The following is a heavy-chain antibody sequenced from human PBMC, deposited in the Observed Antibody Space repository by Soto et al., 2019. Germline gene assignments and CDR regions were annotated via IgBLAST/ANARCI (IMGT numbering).Heavy chain of an antibody. J-gene: IGHJ4*02. V-gene: IGHV1-69*06. CDR3: ARRPDSGSYFFDY. Sequence: QVQLVQSGAEVKKPGSSVKVSCKASGGTFSSYAISWVRQAPGQGLEWMGGIIPIFGTANYAQKFQGRVTIPADKSTSTAYRELSSLRSEDTAVYYCARRPDSGSYFFDYWGQGTLVTVSS. D-gene: IGHD1-26*01. CDR2: IIPIFGTA. CDR1: GGTFSSYA.